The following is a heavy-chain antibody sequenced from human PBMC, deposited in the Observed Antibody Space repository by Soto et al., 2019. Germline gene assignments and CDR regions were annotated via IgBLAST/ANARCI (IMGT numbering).Heavy chain of an antibody. CDR3: ARGEITMVRGVVTEYYFDY. CDR2: IYYSGST. J-gene: IGHJ4*02. D-gene: IGHD3-10*01. V-gene: IGHV4-59*01. Sequence: QVQLQESGPGLVKPSETLSLTCTVSGGSISSYYWSWIRQPPGKGLEWIGYIYYSGSTNYNPSLKSLVTISVDTSKYQFSLKLSSVTAADTAVYYCARGEITMVRGVVTEYYFDYWGQGTLVTVSS. CDR1: GGSISSYY.